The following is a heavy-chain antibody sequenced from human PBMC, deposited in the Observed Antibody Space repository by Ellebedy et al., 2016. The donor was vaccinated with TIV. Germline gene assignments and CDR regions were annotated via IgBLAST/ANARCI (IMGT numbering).Heavy chain of an antibody. Sequence: PGGSLRLSCAASGFTFSSYLMHWVRQAPGKGLVWVSRINTDGNNTYYADSVKGRFTISRDNAKNTLYLQMNSLRDEDTAVYYCARERSTGMDYWGQGTLVTVSS. V-gene: IGHV3-74*01. CDR2: INTDGNNT. J-gene: IGHJ4*02. CDR3: ARERSTGMDY. CDR1: GFTFSSYL. D-gene: IGHD1-1*01.